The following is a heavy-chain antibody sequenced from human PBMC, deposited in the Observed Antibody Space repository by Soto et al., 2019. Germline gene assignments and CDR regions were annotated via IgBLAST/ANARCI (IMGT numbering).Heavy chain of an antibody. D-gene: IGHD3-10*01. CDR1: GVTFSNYD. J-gene: IGHJ5*02. CDR2: ISHGGSST. V-gene: IGHV3-23*01. CDR3: AKGSCVYQGSEGGNRGDP. Sequence: EVQLLESGGGLVQPGGSLRLSCAASGVTFSNYDMNWVRQAPGKGLEWVSGISHGGSSTYYADSVKGRFTISRDNSKNPLYRQMNRLRPEYSGVYCCAKGSCVYQGSEGGNRGDPGGQGTLVTVSS.